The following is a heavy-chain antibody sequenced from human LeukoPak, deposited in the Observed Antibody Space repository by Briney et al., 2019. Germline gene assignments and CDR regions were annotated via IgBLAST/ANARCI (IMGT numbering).Heavy chain of an antibody. Sequence: GGSLRLSCAASGFTFSSYSMNWVRQAPGKGLEWVSSISSSSSYIYYADSVKGRFTISRDNAKNSLYLQMNSLRAEDTAVYYCARDRRGYSYVSDAFDIWGQGTMVTVSS. J-gene: IGHJ3*02. V-gene: IGHV3-21*01. CDR3: ARDRRGYSYVSDAFDI. D-gene: IGHD5-18*01. CDR2: ISSSSSYI. CDR1: GFTFSSYS.